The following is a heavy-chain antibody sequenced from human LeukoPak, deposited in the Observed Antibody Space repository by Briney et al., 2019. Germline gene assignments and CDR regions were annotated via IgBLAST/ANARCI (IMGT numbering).Heavy chain of an antibody. CDR1: GYTFTSYA. D-gene: IGHD3-10*01. V-gene: IGHV7-4-1*02. Sequence: ASVKVSCKASGYTFTSYAMNWVRQAPGQGLEWMGWINTNTGNPTYAQGFTGRFVFSLDTSVSTAYLQISSLKAEDTAVYYCASPLRSGPPQAFDIWGQGTMVTVSS. CDR3: ASPLRSGPPQAFDI. J-gene: IGHJ3*02. CDR2: INTNTGNP.